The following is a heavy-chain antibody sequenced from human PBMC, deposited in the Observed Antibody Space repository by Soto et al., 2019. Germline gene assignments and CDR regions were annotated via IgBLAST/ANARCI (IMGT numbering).Heavy chain of an antibody. CDR1: GGSISSGGYY. V-gene: IGHV4-31*03. CDR2: IYYSART. D-gene: IGHD6-19*01. CDR3: AREEGPYSRGF. Sequence: QVQLQESGPGLVKPSQTLSLTCTVSGGSISSGGYYWSWIRQHPGKGLEWIGYIYYSARTYYNPSLKSRVTISVDPSKNQFSLKPSSVTAADTAVYYCAREEGPYSRGFWGQGTLVTVSS. J-gene: IGHJ4*02.